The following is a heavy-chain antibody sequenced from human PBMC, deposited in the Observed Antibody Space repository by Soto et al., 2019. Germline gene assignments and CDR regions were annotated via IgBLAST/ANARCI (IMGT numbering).Heavy chain of an antibody. D-gene: IGHD6-19*01. CDR2: IDSDGSST. Sequence: EVQLVESGGGLVQPGGSLRLSCAASGFTFRSYWMHWVRQVPGKGLVWVSRIDSDGSSTNYADSVKGRFTISRDNAKNTVYMKMNRLRTEETGLYYCASPVAEAGTHLYFYGLDPWGQGTTVTVSS. J-gene: IGHJ6*01. CDR1: GFTFRSYW. CDR3: ASPVAEAGTHLYFYGLDP. V-gene: IGHV3-74*01.